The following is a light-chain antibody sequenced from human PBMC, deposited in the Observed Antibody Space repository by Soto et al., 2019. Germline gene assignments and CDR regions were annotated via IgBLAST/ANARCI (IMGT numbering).Light chain of an antibody. V-gene: IGKV1-39*01. CDR2: AAS. J-gene: IGKJ2*01. Sequence: DIQMTQSPSSLSASVGDRVTITCRTSQSISSYLNWYQQKPGEAPKLLINAASSLQSGVPSRFSSSGSGTDFTLTISSLQPEDFATYYCQQSYSTPLYTFGQGTKLEIK. CDR1: QSISSY. CDR3: QQSYSTPLYT.